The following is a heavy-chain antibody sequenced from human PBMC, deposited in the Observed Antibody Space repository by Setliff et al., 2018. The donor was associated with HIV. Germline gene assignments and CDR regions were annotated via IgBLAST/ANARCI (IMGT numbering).Heavy chain of an antibody. J-gene: IGHJ4*02. CDR3: AREPYYDILTGYLDY. D-gene: IGHD3-9*01. Sequence: PGGSLRLSCAASGFNFKDFAMHWVRQPPGKGLEWVSGITWSSDSIAYADSVRGRFTTSRDNAKNSLYLQMNSLRAEDTALYYCAREPYYDILTGYLDYWGQGALVPVSS. CDR1: GFNFKDFA. CDR2: ITWSSDSI. V-gene: IGHV3-9*01.